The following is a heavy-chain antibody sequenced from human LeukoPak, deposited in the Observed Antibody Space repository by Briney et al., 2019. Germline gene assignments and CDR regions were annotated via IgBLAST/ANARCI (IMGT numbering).Heavy chain of an antibody. CDR2: IRSKAYGGTT. CDR1: GFTFGDYA. D-gene: IGHD4-17*01. Sequence: PGGSLRLSCTASGFTFGDYAMSWVRQAPGKGLEWVGFIRSKAYGGTTEYAASVKGRFTISRDDPKSIAYLQMNSLKTEDTAVYYCTSPYGDYGPYWGQGTLVTVSS. V-gene: IGHV3-49*04. J-gene: IGHJ4*02. CDR3: TSPYGDYGPY.